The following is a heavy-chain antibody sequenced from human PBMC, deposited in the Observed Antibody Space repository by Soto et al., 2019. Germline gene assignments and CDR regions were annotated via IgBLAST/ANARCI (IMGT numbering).Heavy chain of an antibody. CDR2: ISYDGSNK. D-gene: IGHD1-26*01. CDR3: ARDLDGSFTVLDY. CDR1: AFTFSTYA. Sequence: QVQLVESGGGVVQPGRSLRLSCAASAFTFSTYAMHWVGQAPGKGLEWVAVISYDGSNKYYADSVKGRFTISRDNSKNTLYLQMNSLRAEDTAVYYCARDLDGSFTVLDYWGQGTLVTVSS. V-gene: IGHV3-30-3*01. J-gene: IGHJ4*02.